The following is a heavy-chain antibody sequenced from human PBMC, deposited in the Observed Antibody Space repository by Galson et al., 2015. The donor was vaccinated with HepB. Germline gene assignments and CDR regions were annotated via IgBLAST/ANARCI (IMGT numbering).Heavy chain of an antibody. J-gene: IGHJ4*02. D-gene: IGHD6-13*01. CDR2: ISGSGGST. CDR1: GFTFSSYA. CDR3: AKEPTPRQQLEDVYYFDY. Sequence: SLRLSCAASGFTFSSYAMSWVRQAPGKGLEWVSAISGSGGSTYYADSVKGRFTISRDNSKNTLYLQMNSLRAEDTAVYYCAKEPTPRQQLEDVYYFDYWGQGTLVTVSS. V-gene: IGHV3-23*01.